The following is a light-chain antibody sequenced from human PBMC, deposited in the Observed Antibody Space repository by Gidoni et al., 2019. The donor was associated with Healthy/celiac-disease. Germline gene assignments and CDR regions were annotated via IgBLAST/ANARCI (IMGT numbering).Light chain of an antibody. J-gene: IGKJ3*01. CDR3: QQSYSTPH. CDR1: QSISSY. V-gene: IGKV1-39*01. Sequence: DIQMTQSPSSLSASVGDRVTLTCRASQSISSYLNWYQQKPGKAPKLLIYAASSLQSGVPSRFSGSGSGTDFTLTISRLQPEDFATYYCQQSYSTPHFGPGTKVDIK. CDR2: AAS.